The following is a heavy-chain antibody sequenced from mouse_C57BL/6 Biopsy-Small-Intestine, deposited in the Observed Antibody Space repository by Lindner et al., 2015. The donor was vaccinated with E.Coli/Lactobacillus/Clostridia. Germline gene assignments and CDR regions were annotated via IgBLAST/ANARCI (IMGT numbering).Heavy chain of an antibody. D-gene: IGHD2-1*01. CDR2: ISSGSSTI. V-gene: IGHV5-17*01. CDR1: GFTFSDYG. CDR3: ATGNYGGDYFDY. Sequence: VQLQESGGGLVKPGGSLKLSCAASGFTFSDYGMHWVRQAPAKGLEWVASISSGSSTIYYADTVKGRFTISRDNAKNTLFLQMTSLRSEDTAMYYCATGNYGGDYFDYWGQGTTLTVSS. J-gene: IGHJ2*01.